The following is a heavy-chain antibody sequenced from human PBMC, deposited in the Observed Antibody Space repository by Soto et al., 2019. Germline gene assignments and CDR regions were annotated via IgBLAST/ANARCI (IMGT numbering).Heavy chain of an antibody. Sequence: QVQLVQSGAEVKKPGSSVKVSCKASGGTFSSYAISWVRQAPGQGLEWMGGIIPIFGTANYAQKFQGRVTITADESTSTADMERSSLRSEDTAVYYGAGEDYGDYERALSIDYWGQGTLVTVSS. J-gene: IGHJ4*02. V-gene: IGHV1-69*12. CDR2: IIPIFGTA. CDR1: GGTFSSYA. CDR3: AGEDYGDYERALSIDY. D-gene: IGHD4-17*01.